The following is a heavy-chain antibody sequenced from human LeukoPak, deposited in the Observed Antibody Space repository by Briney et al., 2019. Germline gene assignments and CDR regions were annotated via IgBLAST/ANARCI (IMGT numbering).Heavy chain of an antibody. D-gene: IGHD3-22*01. CDR3: ARGYYDSSGYYYYAFDI. V-gene: IGHV1-69*05. J-gene: IGHJ3*02. Sequence: SVKVSCKASGGTFSSYAISWVRQAPGRGLEWMGGIIPIFGTANYAQKFQGRVTITTDESTSTAYMELSSLRSEDTAVYYCARGYYDSSGYYYYAFDIWGQGTMVTVSS. CDR2: IIPIFGTA. CDR1: GGTFSSYA.